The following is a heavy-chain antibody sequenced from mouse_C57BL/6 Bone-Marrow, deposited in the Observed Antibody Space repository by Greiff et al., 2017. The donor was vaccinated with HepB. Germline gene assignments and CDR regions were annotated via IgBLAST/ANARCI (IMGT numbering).Heavy chain of an antibody. V-gene: IGHV5-12*01. Sequence: EVQLVESGGGLVQPGGSLKLSCAASGFTFSDYYMYWVRQTPEKRLEWVAYISNGGGSTYYPDTVKGRFTISRDNAKNTLYLQMSRLKSEDTAMYYCARSDYYGSSYKAWFAYWGQGTLVTVSA. CDR1: GFTFSDYY. J-gene: IGHJ3*01. CDR2: ISNGGGST. D-gene: IGHD1-1*01. CDR3: ARSDYYGSSYKAWFAY.